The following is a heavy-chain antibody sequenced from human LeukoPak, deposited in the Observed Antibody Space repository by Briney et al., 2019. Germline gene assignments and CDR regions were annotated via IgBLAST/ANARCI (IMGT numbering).Heavy chain of an antibody. Sequence: PGGSLRLSCAASGFTFSSFEMNWVRQAPGKGLEWVSYISSRGITIYYADSVKGRFTISRDNAKNSLYLQMNSLRAEDTAVYYCARAGSGRSPDWFDPWGQGTLVTVSS. D-gene: IGHD1-26*01. CDR1: GFTFSSFE. CDR3: ARAGSGRSPDWFDP. J-gene: IGHJ5*02. V-gene: IGHV3-48*03. CDR2: ISSRGITI.